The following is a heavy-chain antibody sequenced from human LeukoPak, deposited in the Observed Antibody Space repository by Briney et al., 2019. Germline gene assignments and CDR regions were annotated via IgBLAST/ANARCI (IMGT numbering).Heavy chain of an antibody. V-gene: IGHV4-59*01. Sequence: PSETLSLTCTVSGGSISSYYWSWIRQPPGKGLEWIGYIYYSGSTNYNPSLKSRVTISVDTSKNEFSLKLGSVTAADTAVYYCARATLWFGELLSGDYYYYYMDVWGKGTMVTVSS. CDR1: GGSISSYY. CDR3: ARATLWFGELLSGDYYYYYMDV. J-gene: IGHJ6*03. CDR2: IYYSGST. D-gene: IGHD3-10*01.